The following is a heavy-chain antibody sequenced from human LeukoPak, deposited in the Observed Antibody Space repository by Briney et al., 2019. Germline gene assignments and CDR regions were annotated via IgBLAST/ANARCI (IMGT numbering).Heavy chain of an antibody. V-gene: IGHV3-23*01. D-gene: IGHD2-15*01. CDR3: AKAPVTTCRGAFCYPFDY. CDR1: GFTLSSCA. CDR2: ISDTGNT. J-gene: IGHJ4*02. Sequence: GGSLRLSCAASGFTLSSCAMSWVRQAPGKGLEWVSAISDTGNTYHADSVKGRFTISRDSSKSTLFLQMNRLRPEDAAVYYCAKAPVTTCRGAFCYPFDYWGLGTLVTVSS.